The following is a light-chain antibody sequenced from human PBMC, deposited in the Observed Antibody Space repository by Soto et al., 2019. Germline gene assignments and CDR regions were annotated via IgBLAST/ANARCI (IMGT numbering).Light chain of an antibody. CDR3: QQYNNWRQT. CDR2: GAS. J-gene: IGKJ1*01. Sequence: IVMTQSPATLSVSPGERATLSCRASQKVSNNVAWYQQKPGQAPRLLLYGASARGNGVPDRFSGSGSGTQFTLTISSLQSEDSAVYYCQQYNNWRQTFGQGTKVEIK. CDR1: QKVSNN. V-gene: IGKV3-15*01.